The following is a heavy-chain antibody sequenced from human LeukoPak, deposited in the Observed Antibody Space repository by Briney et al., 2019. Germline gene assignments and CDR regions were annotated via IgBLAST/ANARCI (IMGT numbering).Heavy chain of an antibody. Sequence: PGGSLRHSCEASGFTFNIHWMNWVRQAPGKGLQWLANIRPDGSEKVYVDSVRGRFTISRDNTKNSVYLQMNNLRSEDSAVYYCSGRSGFSSIYWGPGIRVTVSS. V-gene: IGHV3-7*01. CDR3: SGRSGFSSIY. J-gene: IGHJ4*02. CDR1: GFTFNIHW. CDR2: IRPDGSEK. D-gene: IGHD2-2*01.